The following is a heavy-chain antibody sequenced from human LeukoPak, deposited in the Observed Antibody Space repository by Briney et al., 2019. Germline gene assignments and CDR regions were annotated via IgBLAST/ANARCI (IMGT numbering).Heavy chain of an antibody. V-gene: IGHV3-7*01. CDR2: INQDGSEI. CDR1: GFTFSNYW. D-gene: IGHD6-13*01. J-gene: IGHJ4*02. CDR3: AKAAVGTVIDY. Sequence: PGGSLRLSCAAPGFTFSNYWMSWVRQAPGKGLEWLANINQDGSEIYYVDSVKGRFTISRDNGKNSLYLQINSLRADDTAVYYCAKAAVGTVIDYWGQGTLVTVSS.